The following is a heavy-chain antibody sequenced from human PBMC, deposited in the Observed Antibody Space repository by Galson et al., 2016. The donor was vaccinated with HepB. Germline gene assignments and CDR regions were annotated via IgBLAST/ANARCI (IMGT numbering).Heavy chain of an antibody. V-gene: IGHV3-23*01. J-gene: IGHJ6*02. CDR2: ISGSGRST. D-gene: IGHD1-1*01. CDR1: GFTVSNNY. Sequence: SLRLSCAASGFTVSNNYMSWVRQAPGKGLELVSSISGSGRSTYYADSVKGRYAISRDNSKNTLYLQMNSLRAEDTAVYYCAKGARTGATNSYYYGMDVWGQGTTVTVSS. CDR3: AKGARTGATNSYYYGMDV.